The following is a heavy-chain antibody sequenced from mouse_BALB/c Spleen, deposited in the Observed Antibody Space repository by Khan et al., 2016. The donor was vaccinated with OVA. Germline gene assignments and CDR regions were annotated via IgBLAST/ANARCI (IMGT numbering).Heavy chain of an antibody. Sequence: LQQSGPGLVKPSQSLSLTCTVTGYSITSNYAWNWIRQFPGNKLEWMGYISYSGSTTYNPSLKSRISITRDTSKNQFFLQLKSVTTEDTATYYCARGNYYGYSFDYWGQGTSLTVSS. D-gene: IGHD1-1*01. CDR3: ARGNYYGYSFDY. CDR2: ISYSGST. V-gene: IGHV3-2*02. J-gene: IGHJ2*02. CDR1: GYSITSNYA.